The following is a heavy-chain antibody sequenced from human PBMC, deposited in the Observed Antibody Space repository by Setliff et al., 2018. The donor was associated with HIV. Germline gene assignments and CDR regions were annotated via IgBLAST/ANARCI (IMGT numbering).Heavy chain of an antibody. Sequence: RGESLKISCRAFGNSFDNHWIAWVRQRPGKGPEWMGFIYTGDSGTKYSPAFQGRVTISADKSIKTTYLQWTSLQSSDTAMYYCARHQVAMSMLVVQDPGPFDSWGQGTRVTVSS. CDR3: ARHQVAMSMLVVQDPGPFDS. CDR1: GNSFDNHW. V-gene: IGHV5-51*01. CDR2: IYTGDSGT. J-gene: IGHJ3*02. D-gene: IGHD3-10*02.